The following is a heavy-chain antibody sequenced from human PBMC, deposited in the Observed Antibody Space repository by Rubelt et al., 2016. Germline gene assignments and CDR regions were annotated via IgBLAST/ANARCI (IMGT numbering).Heavy chain of an antibody. Sequence: NPSGGSTSYAQKFQGRVTMTRDTSTSTVYMELRSLRSEATAVYYCARDSVAYCGGDCYSYFDYWGQGTLVTVSS. CDR2: NPSGGST. V-gene: IGHV1-46*03. J-gene: IGHJ4*02. CDR3: ARDSVAYCGGDCYSYFDY. D-gene: IGHD2-21*02.